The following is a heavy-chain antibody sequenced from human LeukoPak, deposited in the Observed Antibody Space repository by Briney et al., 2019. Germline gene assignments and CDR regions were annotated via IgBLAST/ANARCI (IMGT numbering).Heavy chain of an antibody. CDR2: FDPEDSET. J-gene: IGHJ4*02. Sequence: ASVKVSCKVSGYTLTELSMHWVRQAPGKGLEWMGGFDPEDSETIYAQKFQGRVTMTEDTSTDTAYMDLSGLRSEDTAMYYCTTRGGYMVDCWGQGTLVTVSS. CDR3: TTRGGYMVDC. V-gene: IGHV1-24*01. CDR1: GYTLTELS. D-gene: IGHD6-13*01.